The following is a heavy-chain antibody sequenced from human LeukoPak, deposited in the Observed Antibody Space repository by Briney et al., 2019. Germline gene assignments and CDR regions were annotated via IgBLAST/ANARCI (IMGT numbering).Heavy chain of an antibody. CDR3: SGSGSTSPNWFDP. V-gene: IGHV4-30-2*05. J-gene: IGHJ5*02. D-gene: IGHD2-2*01. CDR2: IYHSGST. CDR1: GGSISSGGYY. Sequence: PSETLSLTCTVSGGSISSGGYYWSWIRQPPGKGLEWIGYIYHSGSTYYNPSLKSRVTISVDTSKNQFSLKLSSVTAADTAVYYCSGSGSTSPNWFDPWGQGTLVTVSS.